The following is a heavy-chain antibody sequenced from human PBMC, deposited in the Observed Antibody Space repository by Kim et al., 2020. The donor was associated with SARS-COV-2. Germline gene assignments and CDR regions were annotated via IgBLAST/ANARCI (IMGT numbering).Heavy chain of an antibody. CDR1: GFTFSSYG. J-gene: IGHJ6*02. Sequence: GGSLRLSCAASGFTFSSYGMHWVRQAPGKGLEWVAVISYDGSNKYYTDSVKGRFTISRDNSKNTLFLQMNSLRAEDTAIYYCARDRDPFVVVGGMDVWGQGTTVTVSS. V-gene: IGHV3-33*01. D-gene: IGHD2-2*01. CDR2: ISYDGSNK. CDR3: ARDRDPFVVVGGMDV.